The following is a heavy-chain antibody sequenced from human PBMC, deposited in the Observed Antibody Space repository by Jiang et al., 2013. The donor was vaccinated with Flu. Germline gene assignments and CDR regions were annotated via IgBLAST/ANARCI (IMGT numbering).Heavy chain of an antibody. Sequence: VQLVESGGGLVKPGGSLRVSCAASGFTLSDHYMSWIRQSPGKGLEWLSYISSDFDNTDYADSVKGRFTISRDNARNFLYLQMNSLRADDTAVYYCARAAMSTIARIDNWGQGTLVTVSS. J-gene: IGHJ4*02. CDR3: ARAAMSTIARIDN. D-gene: IGHD5-24*01. CDR1: GFTLSDHY. CDR2: ISSDFDNT. V-gene: IGHV3-11*06.